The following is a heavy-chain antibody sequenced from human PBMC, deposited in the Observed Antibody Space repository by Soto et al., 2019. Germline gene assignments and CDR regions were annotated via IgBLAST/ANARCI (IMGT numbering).Heavy chain of an antibody. V-gene: IGHV4-30-4*01. CDR3: ARVKWFGESGGMDV. Sequence: QVQLQESGPGLVKPSQTLSLTCTVSGGSISSGDYYWSWIRQPPGEGMEWIGYIYYSGSTYYNPSLKSRVTISVDTSKNQFSLKLSSVTAPDTAVYYCARVKWFGESGGMDVCGQGTTVTVSS. D-gene: IGHD3-10*01. CDR1: GGSISSGDYY. J-gene: IGHJ6*02. CDR2: IYYSGST.